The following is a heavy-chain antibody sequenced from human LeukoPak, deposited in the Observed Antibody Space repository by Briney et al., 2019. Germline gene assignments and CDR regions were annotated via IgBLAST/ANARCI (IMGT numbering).Heavy chain of an antibody. Sequence: GGSLRLSCAASGFSFSDYFISWIRQAPGRGLEWVSSIGSSGSIIYYADSVKGRFSISRDNAKNSVYLQMNSLRAEDTAVYYCARWGIYGDSRNWYFDIWGRGTLVTVS. J-gene: IGHJ2*01. V-gene: IGHV3-11*01. D-gene: IGHD4-17*01. CDR1: GFSFSDYF. CDR3: ARWGIYGDSRNWYFDI. CDR2: IGSSGSII.